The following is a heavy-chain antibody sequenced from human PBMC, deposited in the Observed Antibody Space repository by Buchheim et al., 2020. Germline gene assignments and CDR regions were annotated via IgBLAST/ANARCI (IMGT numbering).Heavy chain of an antibody. CDR3: VRRATVTYYGMDV. CDR1: GFTFSSYE. J-gene: IGHJ6*02. V-gene: IGHV3-48*03. D-gene: IGHD4-11*01. Sequence: EVQLVESGGGLVQSGGSLRLSCAVSGFTFSSYEMNWVRQAPGKGLEWVSHISYNGASMYYADSVKGRFTMSRDNAKNSLYLPMDSLKAEDTAVYYCVRRATVTYYGMDVWGQGTT. CDR2: ISYNGASM.